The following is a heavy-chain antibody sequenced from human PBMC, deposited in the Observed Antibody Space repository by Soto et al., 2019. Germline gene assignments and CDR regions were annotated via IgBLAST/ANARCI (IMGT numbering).Heavy chain of an antibody. CDR1: GFSLSAYGVR. D-gene: IGHD3-22*01. Sequence: QITLKESGPTLVKPTQTLTLTCSFSGFSLSAYGVRVIWFRQPPGETLEWLALIHWNDDKRYSPYLKSRLTITKDTSKPQVVLTLTNLDPLDTGTYFCAHTKDSSGFLTSWGQGILVTVSS. CDR3: AHTKDSSGFLTS. J-gene: IGHJ5*02. V-gene: IGHV2-5*01. CDR2: IHWNDDK.